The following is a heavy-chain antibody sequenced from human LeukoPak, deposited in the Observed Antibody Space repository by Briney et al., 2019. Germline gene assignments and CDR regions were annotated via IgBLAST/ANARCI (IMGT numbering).Heavy chain of an antibody. CDR1: GYTFTSYD. CDR3: AKGGQSLYDISTGLDQ. D-gene: IGHD3-9*01. J-gene: IGHJ4*01. CDR2: MNPNSGNT. Sequence: ASVKVSCKASGYTFTSYDINWVRQATGQGLEWMGWMNPNSGNTGYAQKFQGRVTMTRNTSINTAYMELSSLRSEDTAVYYCAKGGQSLYDISTGLDQWGQGTLVTVSS. V-gene: IGHV1-8*01.